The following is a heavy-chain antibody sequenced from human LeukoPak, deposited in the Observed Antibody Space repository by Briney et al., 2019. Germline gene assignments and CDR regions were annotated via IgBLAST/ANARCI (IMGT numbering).Heavy chain of an antibody. CDR2: INWNSDST. V-gene: IGHV3-20*04. D-gene: IGHD3-3*01. CDR1: GFTFDDYG. Sequence: PGGSLRLSCAASGFTFDDYGMSWVRQAPGKGLEWVAGINWNSDSTGYTDSVKGRFTISRDNAKNSLFLQMSSLRAEDTAVYYCATIGVSVEWLPAYENWGQGTLVTVSS. J-gene: IGHJ4*02. CDR3: ATIGVSVEWLPAYEN.